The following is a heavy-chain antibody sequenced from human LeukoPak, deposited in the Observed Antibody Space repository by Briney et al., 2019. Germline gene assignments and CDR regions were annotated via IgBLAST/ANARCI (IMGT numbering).Heavy chain of an antibody. CDR1: GFTFSNAW. Sequence: VGSLRLSCAASGFTFSNAWMSWVRQAPGKGLEWGANINQDGSEKYFVDSVKGGFTISRDNAKNSLHLQMNTLRAEDKAVYYCARERDGRFFDYWGQGTLVTVSS. J-gene: IGHJ4*02. CDR2: INQDGSEK. D-gene: IGHD5-24*01. V-gene: IGHV3-7*01. CDR3: ARERDGRFFDY.